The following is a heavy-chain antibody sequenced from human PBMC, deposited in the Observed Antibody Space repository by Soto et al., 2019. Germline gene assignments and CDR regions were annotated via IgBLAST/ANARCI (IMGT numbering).Heavy chain of an antibody. CDR1: GGSISSYY. CDR2: IYYSGST. J-gene: IGHJ4*02. CDR3: AREARGYDFWSGYYTAYFDY. Sequence: QVQLQESGPGLVKPSETLSLTCTVSGGSISSYYWSWIRQPPGKGLEWIGYIYYSGSTNYNPSLQRRVTISVDTSKNQFSLKLSSVTAADTAVYYCAREARGYDFWSGYYTAYFDYWGQGTLVTVSS. D-gene: IGHD3-3*01. V-gene: IGHV4-59*01.